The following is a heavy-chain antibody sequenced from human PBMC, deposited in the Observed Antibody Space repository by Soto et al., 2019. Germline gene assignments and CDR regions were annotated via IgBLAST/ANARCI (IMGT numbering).Heavy chain of an antibody. V-gene: IGHV4-39*07. D-gene: IGHD2-21*02. CDR2: IFYSGST. CDR1: GGSISSSRSY. CDR3: ARTACGGDCYRYYGMDV. J-gene: IGHJ6*02. Sequence: SETLSLTCNVSGGSISSSRSYWAWIRQPPGKGLEWIANIFYSGSTYYNPSLASRVTVSVDTSKNQFSLKLSSVTAADTAVYYCARTACGGDCYRYYGMDVWGQGTTVTVSS.